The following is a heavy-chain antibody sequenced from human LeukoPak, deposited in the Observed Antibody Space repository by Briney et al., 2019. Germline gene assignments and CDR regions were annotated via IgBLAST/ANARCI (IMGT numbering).Heavy chain of an antibody. CDR2: IIPIFGTA. V-gene: IGHV1-69*13. J-gene: IGHJ6*02. CDR3: ARDQERYFDLYYYGMDV. D-gene: IGHD3-9*01. Sequence: SVKVSCKASGGTFSSYAISWVRQAPGQGLEWMGGIIPIFGTANYAQKFQGRVTITADESTSTAYMGLSSLRSEDTAVYYCARDQERYFDLYYYGMDVWGQGTTVTVSS. CDR1: GGTFSSYA.